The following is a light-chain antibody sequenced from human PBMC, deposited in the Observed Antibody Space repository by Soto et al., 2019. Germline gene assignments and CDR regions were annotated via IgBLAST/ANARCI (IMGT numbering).Light chain of an antibody. CDR1: QNINSW. CDR3: QQYKSYWT. CDR2: KAS. J-gene: IGKJ1*01. V-gene: IGKV1-5*03. Sequence: DIQMTQSPATLSFSVGDRVTITCRASQNINSWLSWYQQKPGKAPNLLIYKASSLETGVPSRFSGSGSGTEFTLTSSILQPDDFASYHCQQYKSYWTFGQGTKVDI.